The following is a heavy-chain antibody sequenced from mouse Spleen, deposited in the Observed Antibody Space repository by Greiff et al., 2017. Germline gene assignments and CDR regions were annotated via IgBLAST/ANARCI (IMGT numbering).Heavy chain of an antibody. CDR3: ARNDYDEFAY. D-gene: IGHD2-4*01. Sequence: EVKLVESGPELVKPGASVKIPCKASGYTFTDYNMDWVKQSHGKSLEWIGDINPNNGGTIYNQKFKGKATLTVDKSSSTAYMELRSLTSEDTAVYYCARNDYDEFAYWGQGTLVTVSA. V-gene: IGHV1-18*01. CDR2: INPNNGGT. CDR1: GYTFTDYN. J-gene: IGHJ3*01.